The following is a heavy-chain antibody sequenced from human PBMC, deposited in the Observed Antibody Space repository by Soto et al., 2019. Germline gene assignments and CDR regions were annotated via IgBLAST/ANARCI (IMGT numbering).Heavy chain of an antibody. V-gene: IGHV3-30*18. CDR3: AKDLIAVAGPFDY. CDR1: GFTFSSYG. Sequence: GGSLRLSCAASGFTFSSYGMHWVRQAPGKGLEWVAVISYDGSNKYYADSVKGRFTISRDNSKNTLYLQMNSLRAEDTAVYYCAKDLIAVAGPFDYWGQGTLVTVSS. J-gene: IGHJ4*02. CDR2: ISYDGSNK. D-gene: IGHD6-19*01.